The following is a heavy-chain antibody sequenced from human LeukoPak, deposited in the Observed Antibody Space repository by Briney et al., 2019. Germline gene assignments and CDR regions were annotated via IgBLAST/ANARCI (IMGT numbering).Heavy chain of an antibody. V-gene: IGHV4-59*01. Sequence: PSETLSLTCTVSGVSISNYFWSWIRQPPGKGLEWIGYIYYTGSANYSPSLKSRVTISIDTSKTQFSLKVSSVTAADTAIYYCVRSKSGTYGWFDPWGQGTLVTVFS. CDR1: GVSISNYF. J-gene: IGHJ5*02. CDR2: IYYTGSA. D-gene: IGHD4-17*01. CDR3: VRSKSGTYGWFDP.